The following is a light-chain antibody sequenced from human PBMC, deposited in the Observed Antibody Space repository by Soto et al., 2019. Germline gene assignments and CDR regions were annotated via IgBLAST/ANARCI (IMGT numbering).Light chain of an antibody. V-gene: IGLV2-8*01. Sequence: QSAXTQPXSXSXXPGXXXTXXCTGTSSDVGGYNYVSWYQQHPGKAPKLMIYEVSKRPSGVPDRFSGSKSGNTASLTVSGLQAEDEADYYCSSYAGSNNLVFGGGTKLTVL. J-gene: IGLJ2*01. CDR2: EVS. CDR1: SSDVGGYNY. CDR3: SSYAGSNNLV.